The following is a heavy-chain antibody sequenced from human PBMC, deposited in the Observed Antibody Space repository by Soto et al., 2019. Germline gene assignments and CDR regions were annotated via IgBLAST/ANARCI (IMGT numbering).Heavy chain of an antibody. Sequence: EVQLVESGGGLVQPGGSLRLSCAASGFTLSRYWMTWVRQAPGKGLEWVANIKQDGSQKHYVDSVKGRFTISRDNAKNSLYLEMNSLRAEDTAVYYCARGDSDDSTGYCSDYWGQGTLVTVSS. CDR1: GFTLSRYW. D-gene: IGHD3-22*01. J-gene: IGHJ4*02. CDR2: IKQDGSQK. V-gene: IGHV3-7*03. CDR3: ARGDSDDSTGYCSDY.